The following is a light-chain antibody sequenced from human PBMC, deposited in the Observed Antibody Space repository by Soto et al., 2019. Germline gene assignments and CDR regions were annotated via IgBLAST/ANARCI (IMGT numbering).Light chain of an antibody. CDR2: EVR. CDR3: SLYTSDWGV. J-gene: IGLJ1*01. V-gene: IGLV2-14*01. Sequence: QSVLTQPASVSGSVGQSITISCTGTSSDVGGYDFVSWYQHHPGKAPKLIIYEVRTRPSGVSDRFSGSKSGNTASLTISGLQAEDEADYYCSLYTSDWGVFGTGTKVTVL. CDR1: SSDVGGYDF.